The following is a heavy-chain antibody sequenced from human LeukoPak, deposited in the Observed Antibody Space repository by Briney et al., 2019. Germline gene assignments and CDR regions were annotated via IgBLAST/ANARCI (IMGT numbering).Heavy chain of an antibody. J-gene: IGHJ5*02. V-gene: IGHV4-39*01. CDR3: AGVRGIISRNWFDP. Sequence: SETLSLTCTVSGGSISSGGYYWGWIRQPPGKGLEWIGTIYYGGSTYYNPSLKSRVTISVDTSKNQFSRKLSSVTAADTAVYFCAGVRGIISRNWFDPWGHGTLVTVSS. CDR2: IYYGGST. D-gene: IGHD3-10*01. CDR1: GGSISSGGYY.